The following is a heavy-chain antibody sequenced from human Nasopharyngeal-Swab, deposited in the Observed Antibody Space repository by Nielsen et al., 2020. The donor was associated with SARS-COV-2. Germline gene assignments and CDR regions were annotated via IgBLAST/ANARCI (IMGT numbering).Heavy chain of an antibody. J-gene: IGHJ4*02. V-gene: IGHV3-23*01. Sequence: GESLKISCAASGFTFSSYAMSWVRQAPGRGLEWVSTIGGGGDSTHYADSVKGRFTVSRDHSKNTLYQQMSSLRAEDTAVYYCTRRGGGNTWYYFDSWGQGTLVTVSS. CDR1: GFTFSSYA. D-gene: IGHD6-13*01. CDR2: IGGGGDST. CDR3: TRRGGGNTWYYFDS.